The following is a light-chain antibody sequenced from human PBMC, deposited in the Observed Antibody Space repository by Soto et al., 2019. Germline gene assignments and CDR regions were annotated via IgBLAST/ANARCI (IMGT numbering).Light chain of an antibody. V-gene: IGLV2-23*02. CDR1: SDIGNYNL. J-gene: IGLJ1*01. CDR2: EVT. CDR3: ASYAGSRTYV. Sequence: QSVLTQPASVSGSPGQSVTISCSDSDIGNYNLVSWYQHLPGRAPKLLIFEVTMRPSGISDRFSGSKSASTASLTISGLQAEDEGDYYCASYAGSRTYVFGSGTKVTVL.